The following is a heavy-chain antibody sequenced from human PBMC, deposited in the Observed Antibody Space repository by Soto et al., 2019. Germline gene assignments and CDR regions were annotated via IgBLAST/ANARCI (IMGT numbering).Heavy chain of an antibody. J-gene: IGHJ6*02. V-gene: IGHV4-59*01. CDR2: IFYTGGT. CDR3: ARTTHSGNQDV. D-gene: IGHD1-1*01. Sequence: QVQLQESGPGLVKPSETLSLTCTVSAGSINNYYWSWIRQPPGKGLEWIGYIFYTGGTNYNPSLRSRLTISVDVPKNQFSLRLSSVTAADTAVYYCARTTHSGNQDVWGRGTTVTVSS. CDR1: AGSINNYY.